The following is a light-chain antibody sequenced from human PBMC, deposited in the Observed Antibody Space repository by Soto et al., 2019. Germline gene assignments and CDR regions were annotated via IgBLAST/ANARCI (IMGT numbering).Light chain of an antibody. V-gene: IGKV3-20*01. CDR1: QTFGRTY. CDR3: QQFGTSPLYT. J-gene: IGKJ2*01. Sequence: ESVLTQSQGTLSLSPGERVTLSCRASQTFGRTYLAWYQQKPGQSPRLLIYDASSRVTGIPDRFSGSGSGTDFTLTISRLEPEDFAVYYCQQFGTSPLYTFGQGTKLEIK. CDR2: DAS.